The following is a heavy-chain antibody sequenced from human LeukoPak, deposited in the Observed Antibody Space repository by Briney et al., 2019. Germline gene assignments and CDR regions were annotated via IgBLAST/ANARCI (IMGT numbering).Heavy chain of an antibody. CDR3: ARSRHNNYWYFDY. D-gene: IGHD1-1*01. J-gene: IGHJ4*02. CDR1: GFSFSDHG. V-gene: IGHV3-30*03. Sequence: PGGSLRPSCAASGFSFSDHGMHWVRPAPGKGLEWVAVMSYDGSNTSYADSVKGRFTISRDNSKNTLYLQMNSLRAEDTAVYYCARSRHNNYWYFDYWGQGTLVTVSS. CDR2: MSYDGSNT.